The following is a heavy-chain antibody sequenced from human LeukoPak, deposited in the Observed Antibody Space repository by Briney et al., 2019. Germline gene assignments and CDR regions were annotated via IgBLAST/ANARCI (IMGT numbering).Heavy chain of an antibody. CDR3: ARGQSYWYFDL. CDR1: GFTFSSYT. Sequence: GGSLRLSCAASGFTFSSYTMTWVRQAPGKGLEWVSSITSSSSSIIYADSVKGRFTISRDNAKNSLYLQMNSLRAEDTAVYYCARGQSYWYFDLWGRGTLVPVSS. J-gene: IGHJ2*01. V-gene: IGHV3-21*01. CDR2: ITSSSSSI.